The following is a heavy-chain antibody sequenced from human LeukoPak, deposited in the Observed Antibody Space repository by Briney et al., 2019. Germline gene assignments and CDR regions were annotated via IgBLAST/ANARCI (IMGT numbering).Heavy chain of an antibody. V-gene: IGHV5-51*01. CDR1: GSTFTSYW. D-gene: IGHD5-24*01. CDR2: IYPGDSDT. CDR3: ARRGRWLQPFDY. J-gene: IGHJ4*02. Sequence: GGSLQISCQGSGSTFTSYWIGWVRQLPGKGLEWMGIIYPGDSDTRYSPSFQGQVTISADKSIGTAYLQWSSLKASDTAMYYCARRGRWLQPFDYWGQGTLVTVPS.